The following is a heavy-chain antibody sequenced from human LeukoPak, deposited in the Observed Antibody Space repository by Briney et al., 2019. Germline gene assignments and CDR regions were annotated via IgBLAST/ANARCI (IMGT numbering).Heavy chain of an antibody. Sequence: SETLSLTCTVSGGSINNYYWSWVRQPPGAGLEWLAYICYTGSTNYNPSLKTRLTISVDTSKNQFSLRLNSVTAADTAVYYCARFSQYYDSPTHYLDYWGQGTLVTVSS. CDR1: GGSINNYY. CDR3: ARFSQYYDSPTHYLDY. V-gene: IGHV4-59*08. D-gene: IGHD3-16*01. J-gene: IGHJ4*02. CDR2: ICYTGST.